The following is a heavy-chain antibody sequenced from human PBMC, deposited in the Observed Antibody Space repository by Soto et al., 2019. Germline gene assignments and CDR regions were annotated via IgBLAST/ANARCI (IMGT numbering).Heavy chain of an antibody. CDR3: ARPADWRVTIIYFDY. V-gene: IGHV5-51*01. D-gene: IGHD4-17*01. Sequence: GASLKISCKRSGYSFTSYWIGWALQMPGKDLEWMGIISTGDSDTRYSPSFQGQVTISADKSISTAYLQWSSLKASDTAMYYCARPADWRVTIIYFDYWGQGTLVTVSS. J-gene: IGHJ4*02. CDR1: GYSFTSYW. CDR2: ISTGDSDT.